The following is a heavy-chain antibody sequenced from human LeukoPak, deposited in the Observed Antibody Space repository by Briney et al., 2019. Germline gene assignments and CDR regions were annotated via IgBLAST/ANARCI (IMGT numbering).Heavy chain of an antibody. CDR2: INHSGST. CDR3: ARLYPGIAAAGT. V-gene: IGHV4-34*01. J-gene: IGHJ5*02. Sequence: SETLSLTCAVYGGSFSGYYWSWIRQPPGKGLEWIGEINHSGSTNYNPSLKSRVTISVDTSKNQFSLKLSSVTAADMAVYYCARLYPGIAAAGTWGQGALVTVSS. CDR1: GGSFSGYY. D-gene: IGHD6-13*01.